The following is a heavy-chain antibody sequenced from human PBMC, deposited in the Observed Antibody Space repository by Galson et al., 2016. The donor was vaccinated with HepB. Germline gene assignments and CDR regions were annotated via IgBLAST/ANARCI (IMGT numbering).Heavy chain of an antibody. D-gene: IGHD2-15*01. V-gene: IGHV4-31*03. CDR2: IYYSGNT. CDR1: GGSISSGGFH. CDR3: AGGEFCRGGNCYSDAYFDY. J-gene: IGHJ4*02. Sequence: TLSPTCSVSGGSISSGGFHWSWLRQHPGKGLEWIGYIYYSGNTYYKSSPRGRLTMSVDTSKNQFSLKLSSVTAADTAVYYCAGGEFCRGGNCYSDAYFDYWGQGALVTVSS.